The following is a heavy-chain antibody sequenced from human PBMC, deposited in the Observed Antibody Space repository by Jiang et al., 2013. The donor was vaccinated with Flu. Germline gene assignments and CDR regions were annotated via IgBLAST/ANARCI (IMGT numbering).Heavy chain of an antibody. CDR2: YWNDDK. Sequence: YWNDDKRYSPSLKNRLTITKDTSKNQVVLTMTNMDPVDTATYYCAHRSYTSSFHYWGQGALVTVSS. J-gene: IGHJ4*02. CDR3: AHRSYTSSFHY. V-gene: IGHV2-5*01. D-gene: IGHD6-6*01.